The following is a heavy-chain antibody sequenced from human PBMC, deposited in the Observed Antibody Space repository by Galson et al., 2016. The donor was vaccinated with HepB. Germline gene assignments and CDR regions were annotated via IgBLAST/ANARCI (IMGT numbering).Heavy chain of an antibody. V-gene: IGHV1-2*02. CDR1: GYPFIGYH. J-gene: IGHJ4*02. CDR2: INVNNGGT. CDR3: ARADFVGATPLGY. Sequence: SVKVSCKASGYPFIGYHMHWLRQAPGQGLEWLGWINVNNGGTRYAQKFKGRVSMTRDTSINTAYLEVSGLTSDDTALYYCARADFVGATPLGYWGQGMLVSVSS. D-gene: IGHD1-26*01.